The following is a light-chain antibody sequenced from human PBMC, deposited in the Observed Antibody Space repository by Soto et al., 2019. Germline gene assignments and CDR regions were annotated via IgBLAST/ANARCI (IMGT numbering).Light chain of an antibody. Sequence: QSVLTQPPSESRAPGQRVTISCTGSSSNIGAGYDVHWYQQLPGTAPKLLIYGNSNRPSGVPDRFSGSKSGTSASLAITGLQAEDESDYYCQSYDSSLSVVFGGGTQLTLL. CDR1: SSNIGAGYD. V-gene: IGLV1-40*01. CDR2: GNS. J-gene: IGLJ2*01. CDR3: QSYDSSLSVV.